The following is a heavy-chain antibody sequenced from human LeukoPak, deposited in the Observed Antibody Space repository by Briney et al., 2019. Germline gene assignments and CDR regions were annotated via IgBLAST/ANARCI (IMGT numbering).Heavy chain of an antibody. J-gene: IGHJ5*02. V-gene: IGHV4-39*07. CDR3: ARSYSASYDSPAGWFDP. CDR2: IYYSGST. CDR1: GGSISSNNYY. Sequence: SETLSLTCTVSGGSISSNNYYWGWIRQPPGKGLEWIGSIYYSGSTYYNPSLKSRVTISVDTSKSQFSLRLSSVTAADTAVYYCARSYSASYDSPAGWFDPWGQGTLVTVSS. D-gene: IGHD3-22*01.